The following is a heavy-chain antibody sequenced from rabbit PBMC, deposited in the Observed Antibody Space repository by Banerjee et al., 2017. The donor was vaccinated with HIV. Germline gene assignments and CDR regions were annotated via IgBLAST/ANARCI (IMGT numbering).Heavy chain of an antibody. Sequence: QSLEESGGDLVKPEGSLTLTCTASGFSFSSFWMCWIRQAPGKGLEWIGCINTGSSGSTYYASWAKGRFTISKTSSTSVTLQMTSLTAADTATYFCARDTSNAPNLWGPGTLVTVS. CDR1: GFSFSSFW. J-gene: IGHJ4*01. CDR2: INTGSSGST. D-gene: IGHD1-1*01. CDR3: ARDTSNAPNL. V-gene: IGHV1S40*01.